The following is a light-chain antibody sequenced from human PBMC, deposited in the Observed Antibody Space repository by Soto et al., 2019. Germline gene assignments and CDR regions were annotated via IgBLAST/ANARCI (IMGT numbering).Light chain of an antibody. Sequence: QSALTQPASVSGSPGQSITISCTGTSSDVGGYNYVSWYQQYPGKAPKLMIFGVSDRPSGVSNRFSGSKSGNTASLTISGLQAEDEADYYCSSYKTSSTVVVFGGVTKVSVL. V-gene: IGLV2-14*01. CDR2: GVS. CDR1: SSDVGGYNY. J-gene: IGLJ2*01. CDR3: SSYKTSSTVVV.